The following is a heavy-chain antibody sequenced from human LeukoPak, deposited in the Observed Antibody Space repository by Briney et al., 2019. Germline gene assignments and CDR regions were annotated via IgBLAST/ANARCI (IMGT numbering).Heavy chain of an antibody. CDR2: IYYSGSI. D-gene: IGHD3-9*01. V-gene: IGHV4-39*01. CDR3: ARRIFGWYYFDY. CDR1: GGSISSSSYY. J-gene: IGHJ4*02. Sequence: SETLSLTCTVSGGSISSSSYYWGWIRQPPGKGLEWIGSIYYSGSIYYNPSLKSRVTISVDTSKNQFSLKLSSVTAADTAVYYCARRIFGWYYFDYWGQGTLVTVSS.